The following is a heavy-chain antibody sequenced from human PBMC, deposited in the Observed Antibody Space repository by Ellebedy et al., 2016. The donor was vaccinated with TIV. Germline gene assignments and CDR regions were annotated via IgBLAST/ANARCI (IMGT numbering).Heavy chain of an antibody. Sequence: PGGSLRLSCVASGFTFSTHSMNWVRQAPGKGPEWVSSISASGSYRFYAVSVKGRFTISRDNAVNSLYLQLRNLRVEDSAVYYCAATTPRIRGPRMYYYYAMDVWGQGTTVTVSS. D-gene: IGHD3-10*01. CDR3: AATTPRIRGPRMYYYYAMDV. CDR1: GFTFSTHS. J-gene: IGHJ6*02. CDR2: ISASGSYR. V-gene: IGHV3-21*01.